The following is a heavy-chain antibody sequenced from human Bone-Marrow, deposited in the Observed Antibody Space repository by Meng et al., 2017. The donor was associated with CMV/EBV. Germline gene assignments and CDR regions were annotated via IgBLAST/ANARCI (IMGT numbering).Heavy chain of an antibody. J-gene: IGHJ6*02. D-gene: IGHD3-10*01. CDR2: ISSSGSTI. V-gene: IGHV3-11*04. CDR3: ARAGGYYYYGMDV. CDR1: GFTFSDYY. Sequence: GESLKISCAASGFTFSDYYMSWIRQAPGKGLEWVSYISSSGSTIYYADSVKGRFTISRDNAKNTLYLQMNSLRAEDTAVYYCARAGGYYYYGMDVWGQGTTVTGSS.